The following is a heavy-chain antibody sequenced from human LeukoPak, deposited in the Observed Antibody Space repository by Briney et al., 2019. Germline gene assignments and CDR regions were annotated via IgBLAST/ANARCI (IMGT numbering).Heavy chain of an antibody. V-gene: IGHV1-8*03. CDR3: ARVARETSYETFDY. CDR1: GYTFTIYD. J-gene: IGHJ4*02. D-gene: IGHD5-18*01. CDR2: MNTKSGNR. Sequence: GAAGTVCFTGSGYTFTIYDINWVRQGQGQGMEWVGWMNTKSGNRDYAQKVQGRGTITRNSAISTAYMELSSLSSADTAVYYCARVARETSYETFDYWGQGTLVTVSS.